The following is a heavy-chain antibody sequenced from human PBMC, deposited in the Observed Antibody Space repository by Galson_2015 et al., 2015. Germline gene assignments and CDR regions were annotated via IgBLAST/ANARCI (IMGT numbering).Heavy chain of an antibody. CDR1: GFTFSSYS. Sequence: SLRLSCAASGFTFSSYSMNWVRQAPGKGLEWVSSISSSSSYIYYADSVKGRFTISRDNAKNSLYLQMNSLRAEDTAVYYCARDTVDRGAGPYYYYYYGMDVWGQGTTVTVSS. CDR3: ARDTVDRGAGPYYYYYYGMDV. CDR2: ISSSSSYI. V-gene: IGHV3-21*01. J-gene: IGHJ6*02. D-gene: IGHD6-19*01.